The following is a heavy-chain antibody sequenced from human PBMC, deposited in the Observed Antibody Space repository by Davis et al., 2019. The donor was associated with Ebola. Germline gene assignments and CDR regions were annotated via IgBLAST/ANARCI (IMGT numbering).Heavy chain of an antibody. Sequence: SGPTLVKPTQTLTLTCTFSGFSLNSSGVGVGWIRQPPGKALEWLALIYWNDNNRYSPSLKTRLTITSDTSKNQVVLTMANVDPVDTGTYYCVHSRMTQWQYYAWAFDVWGQGTVVTIAS. V-gene: IGHV2-5*01. D-gene: IGHD3-16*01. CDR1: GFSLNSSGVG. CDR2: IYWNDNN. CDR3: VHSRMTQWQYYAWAFDV. J-gene: IGHJ3*01.